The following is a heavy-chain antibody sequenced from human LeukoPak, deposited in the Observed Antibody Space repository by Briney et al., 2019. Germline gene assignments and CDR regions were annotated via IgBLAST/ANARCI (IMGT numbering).Heavy chain of an antibody. V-gene: IGHV3-7*01. CDR1: GFRFSSYW. Sequence: GGSLRLSCAASGFRFSSYWMSWVRQAPGKGLEWVAKIKQDGSDKYYVDSVKGRFTISRDNAKNSLYLQMNSLRAEDTAVYYCARHGTPSLLYYDFWSGYYRYGVDVWGQGTTVTVSS. D-gene: IGHD3-3*01. CDR2: IKQDGSDK. CDR3: ARHGTPSLLYYDFWSGYYRYGVDV. J-gene: IGHJ6*02.